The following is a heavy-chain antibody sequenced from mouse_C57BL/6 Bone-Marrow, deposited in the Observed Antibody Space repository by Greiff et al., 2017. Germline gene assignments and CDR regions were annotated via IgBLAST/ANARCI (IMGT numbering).Heavy chain of an antibody. CDR1: GYTFTSSG. Sequence: QVQLQQSGAELARPGASVKLSCKASGYTFTSSGISWVKQRTGQGLEWIGEIYPRSGNTYYNEKFKGKATLTADKSSSTAYMEHRSLTSEDSAVYFCARVYYGSRGAWFAYWGQGTLVTVSA. CDR3: ARVYYGSRGAWFAY. J-gene: IGHJ3*01. D-gene: IGHD1-1*01. V-gene: IGHV1-81*01. CDR2: IYPRSGNT.